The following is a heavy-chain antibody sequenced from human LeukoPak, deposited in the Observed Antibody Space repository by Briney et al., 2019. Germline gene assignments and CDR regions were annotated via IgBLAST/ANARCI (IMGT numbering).Heavy chain of an antibody. CDR2: IYSGGST. V-gene: IGHV3-53*01. J-gene: IGHJ4*02. Sequence: PGGSLRLSCAASGFTVSSNYMGWVRQAPGKGLEWVSVIYSGGSTYYADSVKGRFTISRDNSRNTLYLQMNSLRAEDTAVYYCAKDHDWGEPDYWGQGTLVTVSS. CDR3: AKDHDWGEPDY. CDR1: GFTVSSNY. D-gene: IGHD7-27*01.